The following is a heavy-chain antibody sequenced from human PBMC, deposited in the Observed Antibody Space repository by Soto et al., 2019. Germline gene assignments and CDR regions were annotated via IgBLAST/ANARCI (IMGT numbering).Heavy chain of an antibody. J-gene: IGHJ4*02. V-gene: IGHV3-23*01. Sequence: SRRLSCATSGFTFSSNGMSWVRQAPGKGLDWVSGISGSGRNTYYADSVKGRFTISRDNSKNTLFLQMNSLRAEDTAVYYCAKNGLRSPPSEVDARGQGTLVTV. CDR3: AKNGLRSPPSEVDA. D-gene: IGHD2-8*01. CDR1: GFTFSSNG. CDR2: ISGSGRNT.